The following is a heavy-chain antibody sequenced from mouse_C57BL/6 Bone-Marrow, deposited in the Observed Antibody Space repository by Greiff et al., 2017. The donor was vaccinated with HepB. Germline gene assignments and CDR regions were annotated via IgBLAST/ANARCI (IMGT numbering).Heavy chain of an antibody. Sequence: EVKVVESGGGLVQPGGSMKLSCAASGFTFSDAWMDWVRQSPEKGLEWVAEIRNKANNHATYYAESVKGRFTISRDDSKSSVYLQMNSLRAEDTGIYYCTRITTVVAKGAWFAYWGQGTLVTVSA. CDR2: IRNKANNHAT. CDR3: TRITTVVAKGAWFAY. V-gene: IGHV6-6*01. J-gene: IGHJ3*01. CDR1: GFTFSDAW. D-gene: IGHD1-1*01.